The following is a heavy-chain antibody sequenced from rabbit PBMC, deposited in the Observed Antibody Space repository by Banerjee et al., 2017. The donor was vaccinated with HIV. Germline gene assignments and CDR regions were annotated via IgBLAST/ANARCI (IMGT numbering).Heavy chain of an antibody. J-gene: IGHJ2*01. Sequence: QSLEESGGDLVKPGASLTLTCTASGFTISNSYWICWVRQAPGKGLEWIACIYAGSSGSSYYASWAKGRFTISKTSSTTVTLQMTSLTAADTATYFCARNYVNAFDPWGPGTLVTVS. CDR2: IYAGSSGSS. CDR3: ARNYVNAFDP. D-gene: IGHD1-1*01. CDR1: GFTISNSYW. V-gene: IGHV1S40*01.